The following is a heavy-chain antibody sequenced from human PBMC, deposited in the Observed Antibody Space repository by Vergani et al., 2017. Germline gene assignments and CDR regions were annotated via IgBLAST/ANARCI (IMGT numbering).Heavy chain of an antibody. J-gene: IGHJ6*03. CDR1: GFTFSACP. CDR2: INSDGDST. Sequence: EVQLLQSGGGVIQPGGPVRLSCAASGFTFSACPMTWVRQAPGKGLEWVSRINSDGDSTSYADSVKGRFTISRDNAKNTLYLQMDSLRAEDTAVYYCARDGWELLDYFYYMDVWGKGTTVTVSS. D-gene: IGHD1-26*01. CDR3: ARDGWELLDYFYYMDV. V-gene: IGHV3-74*01.